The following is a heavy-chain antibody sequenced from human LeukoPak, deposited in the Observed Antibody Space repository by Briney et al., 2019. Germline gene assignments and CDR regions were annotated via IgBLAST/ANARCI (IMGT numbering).Heavy chain of an antibody. J-gene: IGHJ4*02. Sequence: ASVKVSCKTSGYTFTSYNINWVRQAPGQGLEWMGWISAYSGNTNYAQKLQGRVTMTTDTSTNTAYMDLRGLISDDTAVYYFARDRGIVGAKPIFDNWGQGTLVTVSS. V-gene: IGHV1-18*01. CDR2: ISAYSGNT. CDR3: ARDRGIVGAKPIFDN. D-gene: IGHD1-26*01. CDR1: GYTFTSYN.